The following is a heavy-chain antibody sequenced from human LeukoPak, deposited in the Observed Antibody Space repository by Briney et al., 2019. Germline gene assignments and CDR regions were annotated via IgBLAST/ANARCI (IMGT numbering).Heavy chain of an antibody. CDR2: IKQDGSEK. V-gene: IGHV3-7*04. CDR1: GFTFSSYW. CDR3: ARAFGSGSQVINCFDF. J-gene: IGHJ4*02. Sequence: GGSLRLSCAASGFTFSSYWMSWVRQAPGKGLEWVANIKQDGSEKYYVDSVKGRFTISRDNAKNSLYLQVNSLRAEDTAVYYCARAFGSGSQVINCFDFWGQGTLVTVSS. D-gene: IGHD3-10*01.